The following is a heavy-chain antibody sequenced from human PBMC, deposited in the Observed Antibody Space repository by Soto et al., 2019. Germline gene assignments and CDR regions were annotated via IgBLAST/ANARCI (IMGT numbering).Heavy chain of an antibody. V-gene: IGHV3-64D*08. D-gene: IGHD5-18*01. CDR1: GFTFSSYS. CDR2: ISSNGGST. CDR3: VKDSSSYGYLTYYYGMDV. Sequence: AGGALRLSCLASGFTFSSYSMHWGRQAPGKGLEYVSAISSNGGSTYYADSVKGRFTISRDNSKNTLYLQMSSLRAEDTAVYYCVKDSSSYGYLTYYYGMDVWGQGTTVTVSS. J-gene: IGHJ6*02.